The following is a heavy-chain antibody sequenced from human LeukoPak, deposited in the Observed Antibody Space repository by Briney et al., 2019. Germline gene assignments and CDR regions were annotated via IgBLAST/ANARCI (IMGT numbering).Heavy chain of an antibody. CDR1: GFTFSSYW. D-gene: IGHD6-13*01. CDR2: INSDGSST. V-gene: IGHV3-74*01. Sequence: PGGSLRLSCAASGFTFSSYWMHWVRQAPGKGLVWVSRINSDGSSTSYADSVKGRFTISRGNAKNTLYLQMNSLRAEDTAVYYCARPTVVAAALKYWGQGTLVTVSS. CDR3: ARPTVVAAALKY. J-gene: IGHJ4*02.